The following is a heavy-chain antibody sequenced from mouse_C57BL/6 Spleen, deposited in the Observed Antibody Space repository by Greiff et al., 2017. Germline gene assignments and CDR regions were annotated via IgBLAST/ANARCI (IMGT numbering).Heavy chain of an antibody. J-gene: IGHJ1*03. V-gene: IGHV1-81*01. CDR3: ARLFITTVVADWYFDV. D-gene: IGHD1-1*01. CDR1: GYTFTSYG. CDR2: IYPRSGNT. Sequence: VQLQESGAELARPGASVKLSCKASGYTFTSYGISWVKQRTGQGLEWIGEIYPRSGNTYYNEKFKGKATLTADKSSSTAYMELRSLTSEDSAVYFCARLFITTVVADWYFDVWGTGTTVTVSS.